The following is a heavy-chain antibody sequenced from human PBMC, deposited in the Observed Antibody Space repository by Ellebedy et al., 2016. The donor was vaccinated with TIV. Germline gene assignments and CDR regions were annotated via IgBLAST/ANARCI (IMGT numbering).Heavy chain of an antibody. CDR3: ARGGAGYCGTTSCYFLDP. D-gene: IGHD2-2*01. V-gene: IGHV4-59*02. Sequence: MPSETLSLTCTVSGGSVSSHYWSWIRQPPGKGLEWLGYIYDTGNTHYNPSLKSRVTISADTSKNQFSLKLTSVTAADTAVYYCARGGAGYCGTTSCYFLDPWGQGTLITVSS. CDR1: GGSVSSHY. J-gene: IGHJ5*02. CDR2: IYDTGNT.